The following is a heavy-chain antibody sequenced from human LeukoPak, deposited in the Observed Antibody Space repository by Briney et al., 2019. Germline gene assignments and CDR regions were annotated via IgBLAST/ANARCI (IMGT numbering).Heavy chain of an antibody. Sequence: PAGSLRLSCAASGFTFSSYSMNWVRQAPGKGLEWVSSISSSSTNIYYADSVKGRFTISTDNTKNSLYLKMNRLEAEDTAVYYCARDRQSLLYDYWGQGTLVTVSS. V-gene: IGHV3-21*01. J-gene: IGHJ4*01. D-gene: IGHD3-10*01. CDR3: ARDRQSLLYDY. CDR1: GFTFSSYS. CDR2: ISSSSTNI.